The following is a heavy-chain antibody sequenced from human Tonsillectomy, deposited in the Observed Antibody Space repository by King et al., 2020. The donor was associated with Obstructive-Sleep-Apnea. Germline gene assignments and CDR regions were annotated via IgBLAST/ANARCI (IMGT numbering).Heavy chain of an antibody. J-gene: IGHJ4*02. CDR1: GFTFSSYS. Sequence: DVQLVESGGGLVKPGGSLRLSCAASGFTFSSYSMNWVRQAPGKGLEWVASIISSSSYIYYAESVKGRFTISRDNAKNSLYLQMNSLRAEDTAVYYCAREGSTSCLDYWGQGTLVTVSS. V-gene: IGHV3-21*01. CDR3: AREGSTSCLDY. D-gene: IGHD2-2*01. CDR2: IISSSSYI.